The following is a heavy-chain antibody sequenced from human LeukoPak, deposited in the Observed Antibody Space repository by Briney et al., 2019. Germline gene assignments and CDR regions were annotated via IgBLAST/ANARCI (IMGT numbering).Heavy chain of an antibody. Sequence: SETLSLTCTVSGGSISSYYWSWIRQPPGKGLEWIGYIYYSGSTNYNPSLKSRVTISVDTSKNQFSLKLSSVTAADTAVYYCARHGQHCGGDCYSGYYYYYYYMDVWGKGTTVTISS. CDR2: IYYSGST. CDR3: ARHGQHCGGDCYSGYYYYYYYMDV. J-gene: IGHJ6*03. D-gene: IGHD2-21*02. V-gene: IGHV4-59*01. CDR1: GGSISSYY.